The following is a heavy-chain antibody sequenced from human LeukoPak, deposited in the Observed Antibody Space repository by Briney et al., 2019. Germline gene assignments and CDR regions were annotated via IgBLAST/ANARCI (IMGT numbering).Heavy chain of an antibody. J-gene: IGHJ6*03. CDR2: IYYSGST. Sequence: SETLSLTCTVSGGSISSGGYYWSWIRQHPGKGLEWIGYIYYSGSTYYNPSLKSRVTISVDTSKNQFSLKLSSVTAADTAVYYCARVDSPRGPYYMDVWGKGTTVTVSS. CDR1: GGSISSGGYY. D-gene: IGHD3-10*01. V-gene: IGHV4-31*03. CDR3: ARVDSPRGPYYMDV.